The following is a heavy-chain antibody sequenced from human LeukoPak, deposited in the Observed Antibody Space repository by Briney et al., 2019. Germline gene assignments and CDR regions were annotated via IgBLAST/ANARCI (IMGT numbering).Heavy chain of an antibody. Sequence: GGSLRLSCAASGFTFSDYYMSWIRQAPGEGLEWVSYISSSSSYTNYADSVKGRFTISRDNAKNSLYLQMNSLRAEDTAVYYCARKWQQPESYYYGMDVWGKGTTVTVSS. V-gene: IGHV3-11*06. J-gene: IGHJ6*04. CDR2: ISSSSSYT. CDR3: ARKWQQPESYYYGMDV. D-gene: IGHD6-13*01. CDR1: GFTFSDYY.